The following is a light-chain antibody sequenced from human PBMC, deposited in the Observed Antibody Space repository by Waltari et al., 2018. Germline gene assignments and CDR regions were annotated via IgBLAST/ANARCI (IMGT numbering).Light chain of an antibody. CDR1: QNVSDN. V-gene: IGKV3-15*01. CDR3: QQCMNGTPGYS. J-gene: IGKJ2*03. CDR2: GVS. Sequence: EILMTQSPVALSVSVGERASLSCRASQNVSDNLAWYQQRPGQAPALLIYGVSIRAPGVPDRFSGGGSATEFTLTNNELQSSDSAGYYCQQCMNGTPGYSFGQGTKVEIK.